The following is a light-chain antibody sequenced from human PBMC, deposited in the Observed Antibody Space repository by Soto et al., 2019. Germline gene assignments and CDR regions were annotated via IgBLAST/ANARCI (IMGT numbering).Light chain of an antibody. CDR2: AAS. V-gene: IGKV1-39*01. Sequence: DIQMTPSPSSLSASVGDRVTITCRASQSISSYLNWYQQKPGKAPKLLIYAASSLQSGVPSTFSGGESGTDFTLTISSLQPEDFATYYCQQSYSTPPSFRQGTKLEIK. CDR1: QSISSY. CDR3: QQSYSTPPS. J-gene: IGKJ2*01.